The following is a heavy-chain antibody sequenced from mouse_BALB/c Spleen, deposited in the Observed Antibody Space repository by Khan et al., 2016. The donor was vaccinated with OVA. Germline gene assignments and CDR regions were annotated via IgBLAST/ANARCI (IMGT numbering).Heavy chain of an antibody. V-gene: IGHV1-20*01. Sequence: VQLKESGPELVRPGASVKISCTASGYSFTGYFMNWVMQSHGKSLEWIGRINPHIGETFYNQRFKDKATLTVDESSSTAYMELRSLTSEDSAVYYCARIYRSDFDYWGQGTRVTVSS. D-gene: IGHD1-1*01. CDR2: INPHIGET. J-gene: IGHJ2*03. CDR3: ARIYRSDFDY. CDR1: GYSFTGYF.